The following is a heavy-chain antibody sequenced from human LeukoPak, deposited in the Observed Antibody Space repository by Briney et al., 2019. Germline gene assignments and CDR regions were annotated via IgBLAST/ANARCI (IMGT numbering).Heavy chain of an antibody. CDR2: IYTSGST. V-gene: IGHV4-4*07. J-gene: IGHJ2*01. CDR3: ARVASSNYWYFDL. D-gene: IGHD3-3*02. CDR1: GVSISTHY. Sequence: SETLSLTCTVSGVSISTHYWSWSRQPAGQGVEWIGRIYTSGSTTYNPALKRRGTIEVDTSKNQLSLKLNSATAADTAGYYCARVASSNYWYFDLWGRGTLVTVSS.